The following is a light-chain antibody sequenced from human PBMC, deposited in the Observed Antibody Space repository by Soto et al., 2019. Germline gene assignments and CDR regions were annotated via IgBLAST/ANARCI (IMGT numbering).Light chain of an antibody. J-gene: IGKJ5*01. CDR2: DAS. CDR1: QSVSSN. Sequence: EIVMTQSPATLSVSPGERATLSCRAGQSVSSNLAWYQQKPGQAPRLLIYDASNRATGIPARFSGSGSGTDFTLTISSLQSEDFAVYYCQQYSSSPFAFGQGTRLEIK. V-gene: IGKV3D-15*02. CDR3: QQYSSSPFA.